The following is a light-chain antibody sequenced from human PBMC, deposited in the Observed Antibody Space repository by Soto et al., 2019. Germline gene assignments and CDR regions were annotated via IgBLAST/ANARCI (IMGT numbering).Light chain of an antibody. CDR2: DAS. J-gene: IGKJ4*01. V-gene: IGKV3-15*01. CDR1: QSVSRK. CDR3: QQYENWPPFT. Sequence: IVMTQSPVTLSVSPGERATLSCRASQSVSRKLAWYQQKAGQAPRLLIYDASTRAIGIAARFSGSGSGTEFTLTISGLQSEDFAIYYCQQYENWPPFTFGGGTKVEIK.